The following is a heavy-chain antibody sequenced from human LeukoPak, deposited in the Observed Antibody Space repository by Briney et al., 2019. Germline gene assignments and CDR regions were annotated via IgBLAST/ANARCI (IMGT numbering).Heavy chain of an antibody. D-gene: IGHD5-12*01. J-gene: IGHJ4*02. V-gene: IGHV3-23*01. Sequence: PGGSLRLSCADPGFTFSSYAMSWVRQAPGKGLEWVSAISGSGGSTYYADSVKGRFTISRDNSKNTLYLQMNSLRAEDTAVYYCAKSSQGVATLYFDYWGQGTLVTVSS. CDR2: ISGSGGST. CDR1: GFTFSSYA. CDR3: AKSSQGVATLYFDY.